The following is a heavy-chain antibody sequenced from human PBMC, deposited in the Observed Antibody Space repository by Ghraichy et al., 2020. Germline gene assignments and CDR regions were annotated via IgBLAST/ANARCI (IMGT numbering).Heavy chain of an antibody. D-gene: IGHD2-21*02. CDR2: IYHSGIT. CDR3: ARTHYGGDCYRGRRRGFDP. Sequence: SETLSLTCTVSGGSVSSYYWSWIRQSPGKGLEWIGYIYHSGITDYNPSLKSRVTISIDTSKDQFSLKLTSVTAADTAVYYCARTHYGGDCYRGRRRGFDPWGQGTLVTVAS. CDR1: GGSVSSYY. J-gene: IGHJ5*02. V-gene: IGHV4-59*02.